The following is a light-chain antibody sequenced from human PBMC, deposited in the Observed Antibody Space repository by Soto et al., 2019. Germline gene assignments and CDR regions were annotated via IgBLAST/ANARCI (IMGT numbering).Light chain of an antibody. CDR2: GAS. Sequence: EVVMAQSPATLSVSPGERATLSCRASQIIGGNLAWYQQKPGQAPRLLIYGASTRASDIPVRFSGSGSGTAFTLTINSLQSEDFGVYYCQQYYNWPLFTFGPGTKVDIK. CDR1: QIIGGN. J-gene: IGKJ3*01. CDR3: QQYYNWPLFT. V-gene: IGKV3-15*01.